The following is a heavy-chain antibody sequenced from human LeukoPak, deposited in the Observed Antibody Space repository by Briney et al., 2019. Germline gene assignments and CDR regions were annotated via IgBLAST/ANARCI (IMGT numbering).Heavy chain of an antibody. J-gene: IGHJ4*02. CDR1: GFSISSYY. CDR2: IYDSGST. Sequence: SETLSLTCTVSGFSISSYYWSWIRQPPGKGLEWIGYIYDSGSTNYNPSLMSRVTISVDTSKNQFSLKLRSVTAADAAVYYCARMCSGGSCQGDYWGQGTLVTVSS. D-gene: IGHD2-15*01. V-gene: IGHV4-59*08. CDR3: ARMCSGGSCQGDY.